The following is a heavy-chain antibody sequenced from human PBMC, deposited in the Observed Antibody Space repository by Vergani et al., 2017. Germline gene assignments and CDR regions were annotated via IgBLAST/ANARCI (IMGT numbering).Heavy chain of an antibody. Sequence: QLQLQESCPGLVKPSETLSLTLPVFCGPISSSSYYLGWSRQPPGNGLDWIGSIYYSGSTYYNPSLKNRVTISVHTSKNQFSLKLSSVTAADTAVYYCACFIMITFGPSHHWGQGTLVTVSS. D-gene: IGHD3-16*01. CDR2: IYYSGST. V-gene: IGHV4-39*01. CDR3: ACFIMITFGPSHH. J-gene: IGHJ4*02. CDR1: CGPISSSSYY.